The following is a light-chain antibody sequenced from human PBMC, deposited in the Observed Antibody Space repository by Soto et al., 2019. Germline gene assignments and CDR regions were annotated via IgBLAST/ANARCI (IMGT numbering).Light chain of an antibody. J-gene: IGLJ1*01. CDR3: SSHAGSSVV. V-gene: IGLV2-11*01. CDR1: SSDVGGYNY. Sequence: QSVLTQPRSVSGSPGQSVTISCTGTSSDVGGYNYVSWYQQHPGKAPKLMIYDVTTRPSGVPDRLSGSKSGNTASLTISGLQAEDEADYYCSSHAGSSVVFXTGTKVTVL. CDR2: DVT.